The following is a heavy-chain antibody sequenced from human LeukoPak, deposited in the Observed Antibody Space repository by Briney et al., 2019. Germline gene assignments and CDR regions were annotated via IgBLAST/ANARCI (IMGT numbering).Heavy chain of an antibody. D-gene: IGHD7-27*01. CDR3: ASSMANWDYYYYYMDV. J-gene: IGHJ6*03. CDR1: GGTFSSYA. V-gene: IGHV1-69*05. CDR2: IIPIFGTA. Sequence: VASVKVSCKASGGTFSSYAISWVRQAPGQGLEWMGGIIPIFGTANYAQKFQGRVTITTDESTSTAYMELSSLRSEDTAVYYCASSMANWDYYYYYMDVWGKGTTVTVSS.